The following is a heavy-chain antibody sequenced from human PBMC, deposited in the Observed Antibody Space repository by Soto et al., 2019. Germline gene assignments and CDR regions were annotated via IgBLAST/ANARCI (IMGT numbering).Heavy chain of an antibody. J-gene: IGHJ6*02. V-gene: IGHV3-7*05. CDR3: ARVRTENYYGMDV. CDR2: IKQDGSEK. Sequence: EVQLVESGGGLVQRGGSLRLSCAASGFTFSNYWMSWVRQAPGKGLEWVANIKQDGSEKYYVDSVKGRFTISRDNARNSLYLQMNTLRAEDTALYYCARVRTENYYGMDVWGQGTTVTVSS. CDR1: GFTFSNYW.